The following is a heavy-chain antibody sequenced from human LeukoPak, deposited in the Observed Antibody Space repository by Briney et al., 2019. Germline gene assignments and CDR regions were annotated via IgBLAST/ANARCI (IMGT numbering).Heavy chain of an antibody. Sequence: SETLSLTCAVYGGSFSGYYWSWIRQPPGKGLEWIGYIYYSGSTYYNPSLKSRVTISVDTSKNQFSLKLSSVTAADTAVYYCARDTNGVDVWGQGTTVTVSS. J-gene: IGHJ6*02. D-gene: IGHD1-1*01. CDR1: GGSFSGYY. CDR3: ARDTNGVDV. CDR2: IYYSGST. V-gene: IGHV4-34*09.